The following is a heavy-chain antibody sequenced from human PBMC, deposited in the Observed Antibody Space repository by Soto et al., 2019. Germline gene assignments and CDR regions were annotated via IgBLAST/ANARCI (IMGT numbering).Heavy chain of an antibody. Sequence: GSLRLSCAASGFTFSSYGMHWVRQAPGKGLEWVAVISYDGSNKYYADSVKGRFTISRDNSKNTLYLQMNSLRAEDTAVYYCAKDRAAAGIVSAFDIWGQGTMVTVSS. CDR2: ISYDGSNK. CDR1: GFTFSSYG. J-gene: IGHJ3*02. V-gene: IGHV3-30*18. CDR3: AKDRAAAGIVSAFDI. D-gene: IGHD6-13*01.